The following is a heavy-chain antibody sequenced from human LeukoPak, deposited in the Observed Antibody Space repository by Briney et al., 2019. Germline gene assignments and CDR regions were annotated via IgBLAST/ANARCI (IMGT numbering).Heavy chain of an antibody. D-gene: IGHD2-2*01. CDR3: AKPQYCASSRCQPPDH. J-gene: IGHJ4*02. CDR2: IWYDGSDE. Sequence: QPGRSLRLSCAASGFTFSSYGMHWVRQAPGKGLEWVALIWYDGSDEYYADSVKGRFTISRDNSKNTLHLLMNSLRAEDTAIYYCAKPQYCASSRCQPPDHWGQGTLVTVSS. CDR1: GFTFSSYG. V-gene: IGHV3-33*06.